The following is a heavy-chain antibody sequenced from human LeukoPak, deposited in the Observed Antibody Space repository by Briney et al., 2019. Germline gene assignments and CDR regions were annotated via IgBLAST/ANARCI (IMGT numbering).Heavy chain of an antibody. CDR2: ISGSGGST. CDR3: AKDHDYGDYGDDY. D-gene: IGHD4-17*01. CDR1: GFTFSSYA. J-gene: IGHJ4*02. Sequence: GGSLRLSCAAPGFTFSSYAMSWVRQAPGKGLEWVSAISGSGGSTYYADSVKGRFTISRDNSKNTLYLQMNSLRAEDTAVYYCAKDHDYGDYGDDYWGQGTLVTVSS. V-gene: IGHV3-23*01.